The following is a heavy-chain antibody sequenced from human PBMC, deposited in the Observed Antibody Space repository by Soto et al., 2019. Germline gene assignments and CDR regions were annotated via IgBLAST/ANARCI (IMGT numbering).Heavy chain of an antibody. D-gene: IGHD2-2*01. V-gene: IGHV5-10-1*01. CDR1: GYSFTSYW. Sequence: PGESLKISCKASGYSFTSYWISWVRQMPGKGLEWMGRIDPSDSYTNYSPSFQGHVTISADKSISTAYLQWSSLKASDTAMYYCASSPSGYCSSTSCRELGNYYGMDVWGQGTTVTVSS. CDR3: ASSPSGYCSSTSCRELGNYYGMDV. J-gene: IGHJ6*02. CDR2: IDPSDSYT.